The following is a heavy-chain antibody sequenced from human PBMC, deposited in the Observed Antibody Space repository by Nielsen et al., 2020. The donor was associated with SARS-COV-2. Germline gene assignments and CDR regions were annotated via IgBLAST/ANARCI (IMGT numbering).Heavy chain of an antibody. V-gene: IGHV1-46*01. CDR3: ATSTPLVRSAWFDP. CDR2: INPSISST. CDR1: GYTFTSYY. J-gene: IGHJ5*02. Sequence: ASVKVSCKASGYTFTSYYMHWVRQAPGQGLEWMGTINPSISSTEYAQRFQGRVTMTRDTSTSTVYMDLSSLRFEDTAVYYCATSTPLVRSAWFDPWGQGTLVTVSS. D-gene: IGHD3-3*01.